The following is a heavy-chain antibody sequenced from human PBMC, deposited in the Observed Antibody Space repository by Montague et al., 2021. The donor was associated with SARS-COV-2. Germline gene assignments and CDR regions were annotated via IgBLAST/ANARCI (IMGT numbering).Heavy chain of an antibody. D-gene: IGHD6-13*01. J-gene: IGHJ6*03. CDR2: IYPGDSDT. Sequence: QSGAEVKKPGESLKISCKGSGYSFTSYWIGWVRQMPGKGLEWMGIIYPGDSDTRYSPSFQGQVTISADKSISTAYLQWSSLKASDTAMYYCARHVRGAGRMVRAAAGTPYYYYYYMDVWGKGTTVTVSS. V-gene: IGHV5-51*01. CDR3: ARHVRGAGRMVRAAAGTPYYYYYYMDV. CDR1: GYSFTSYW.